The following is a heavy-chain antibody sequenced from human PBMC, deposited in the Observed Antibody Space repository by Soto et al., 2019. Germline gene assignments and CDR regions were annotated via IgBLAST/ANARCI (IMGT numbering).Heavy chain of an antibody. D-gene: IGHD1-26*01. CDR3: ARGPEDSDVPRWDY. CDR2: INLRGGTT. J-gene: IGHJ4*02. CDR1: GYNFNQYY. Sequence: QVQLMQSGAEVRKPGASVRLSCGTSGYNFNQYYIHWVRQAPGQGLEWMGIINLRGGTTEYAHKFRGRVTVTGDTSTKTAYMELRSLRSEATAMYFCARGPEDSDVPRWDYWGQGTLVTVSS. V-gene: IGHV1-46*02.